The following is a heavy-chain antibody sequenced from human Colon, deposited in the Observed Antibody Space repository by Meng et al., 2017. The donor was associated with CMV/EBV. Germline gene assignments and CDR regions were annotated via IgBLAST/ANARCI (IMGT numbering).Heavy chain of an antibody. CDR1: GFSITSYE. V-gene: IGHV3-48*03. CDR2: MSFGGTTI. CDR3: ASNPSFAYYFDH. J-gene: IGHJ4*02. Sequence: GGSLRLSCAASGFSITSYEMNWVRQAPGKGLKWVSYMSFGGTTIYYADSVKGRFTISRDNAKNSLYLQMNSLRVEDTAVYYCASNPSFAYYFDHWGQGTLVTVSS.